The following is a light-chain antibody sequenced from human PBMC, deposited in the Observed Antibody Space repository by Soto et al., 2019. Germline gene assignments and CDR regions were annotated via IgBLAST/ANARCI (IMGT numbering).Light chain of an antibody. CDR2: TGS. Sequence: DIQMTQSPSTLSASIGDRVTITCRASQSISSWLAWYQQKPGKAPKLLIYTGSTLKSGVPSRFSGRGSGTEFTLTIGSLQPDDFASDYCQHYNSYSEAFGQGTKVDNK. J-gene: IGKJ1*01. CDR3: QHYNSYSEA. CDR1: QSISSW. V-gene: IGKV1-5*03.